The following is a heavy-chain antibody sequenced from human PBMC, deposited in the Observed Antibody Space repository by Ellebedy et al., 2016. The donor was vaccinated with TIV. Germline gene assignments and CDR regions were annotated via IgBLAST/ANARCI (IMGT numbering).Heavy chain of an antibody. Sequence: SQTLSLTCGFHGGSFSDYEWTWIRQPPGKGLEWIGEINHSGRTNYNPSLKSRVTILADTPKNQFSLNLRSLTAADTAVYYCTARGRKSAYSFDNWGQGTLVTVSS. CDR3: TARGRKSAYSFDN. CDR2: INHSGRT. CDR1: GGSFSDYE. D-gene: IGHD1-26*01. J-gene: IGHJ4*02. V-gene: IGHV4-34*01.